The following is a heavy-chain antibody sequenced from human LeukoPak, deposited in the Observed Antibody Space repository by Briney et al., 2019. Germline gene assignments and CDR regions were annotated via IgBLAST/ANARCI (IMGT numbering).Heavy chain of an antibody. CDR3: ARDHAPAGYGDYVPYCYYYYMDV. Sequence: GGSLRLSCAASGFTFSSYEMNWVRQAPGKGLEWVSYISSSGSTIYYADSVKGRFTISRDNAKNSLYLQMNSLRAEDTAVYYCARDHAPAGYGDYVPYCYYYYMDVWGKGTTVTVSS. CDR2: ISSSGSTI. CDR1: GFTFSSYE. J-gene: IGHJ6*03. D-gene: IGHD4-17*01. V-gene: IGHV3-48*03.